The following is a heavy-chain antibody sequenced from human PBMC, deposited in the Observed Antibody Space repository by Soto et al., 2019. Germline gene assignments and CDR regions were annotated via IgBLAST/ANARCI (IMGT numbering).Heavy chain of an antibody. J-gene: IGHJ1*01. D-gene: IGHD4-17*01. CDR1: GFTFSSYW. CDR3: ARDVVWGTTVTTQRYFQH. Sequence: GGSLRLSCAASGFTFSSYWMSWVRQAPGKGLEWVANIKQDGSEKYYVDSVKGRFTISRDNAKNSLYLQMNSLRAEDTAVYYCARDVVWGTTVTTQRYFQHWGQGTLVTVSS. V-gene: IGHV3-7*01. CDR2: IKQDGSEK.